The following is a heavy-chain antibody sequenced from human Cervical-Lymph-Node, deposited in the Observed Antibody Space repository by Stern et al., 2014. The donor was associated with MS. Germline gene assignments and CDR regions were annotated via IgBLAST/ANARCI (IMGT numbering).Heavy chain of an antibody. J-gene: IGHJ4*02. D-gene: IGHD4-17*01. CDR1: GFVFSSYA. Sequence: EQLVESGGGVVQPGRTLRLSCTASGFVFSSYAMHWVRQAPGKGLERLTITPFDGSNKYHADSVRGRFTIPRDNSKNTLYLQMRSLSPEDTAIYYCARDLYGDYFFDFWGQGTLGAVSS. V-gene: IGHV3-30*04. CDR2: TPFDGSNK. CDR3: ARDLYGDYFFDF.